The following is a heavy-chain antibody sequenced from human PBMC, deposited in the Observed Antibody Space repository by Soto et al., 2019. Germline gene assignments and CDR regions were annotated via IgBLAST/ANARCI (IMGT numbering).Heavy chain of an antibody. V-gene: IGHV1-69*13. J-gene: IGHJ4*02. CDR1: GGTFSSYA. D-gene: IGHD4-17*01. CDR2: IIPIFGTA. Sequence: GASVKVSCKASGGTFSSYAISWVRQAPGQGLEWMGGIIPIFGTANYAQKFQGRVTITADESTSTAYMELRSLRSDDTAVYYCARDYGGFFGYWGQGTLVTVSS. CDR3: ARDYGGFFGY.